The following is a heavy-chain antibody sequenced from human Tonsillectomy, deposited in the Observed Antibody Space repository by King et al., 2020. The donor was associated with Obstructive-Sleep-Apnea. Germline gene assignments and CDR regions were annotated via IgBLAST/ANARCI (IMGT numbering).Heavy chain of an antibody. CDR1: GYSFTSYW. J-gene: IGHJ4*02. CDR3: ARHGEGGKDKQQLVHGLDY. CDR2: IYPGDSDT. D-gene: IGHD6-13*01. Sequence: QLVQSGAEVKKPGEALKISCKGSGYSFTSYWIGWVRQMPGKGLEWMGIIYPGDSDTRYSPSFQAQVTISADKSISTAYLQWSSLKASDTAMYYWARHGEGGKDKQQLVHGLDYWGQGTLVTVSS. V-gene: IGHV5-51*01.